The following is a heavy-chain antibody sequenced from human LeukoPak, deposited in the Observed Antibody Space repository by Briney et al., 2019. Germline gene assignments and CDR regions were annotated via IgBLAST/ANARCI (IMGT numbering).Heavy chain of an antibody. CDR2: IVVGSGNT. CDR3: AAVMGGSYPFDY. J-gene: IGHJ4*02. Sequence: ASVKVSCXASGFTFTSSAMQWVRQARGQRLEWIGWIVVGSGNTNYAQKFQERVTITRDMSTSTAYMELSSLRSEDTAVYYCAAVMGGSYPFDYWGQGTLVTVSS. CDR1: GFTFTSSA. V-gene: IGHV1-58*02. D-gene: IGHD1-26*01.